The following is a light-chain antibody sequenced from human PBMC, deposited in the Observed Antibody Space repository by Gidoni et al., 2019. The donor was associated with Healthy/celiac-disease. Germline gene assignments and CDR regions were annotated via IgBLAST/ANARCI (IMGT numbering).Light chain of an antibody. CDR2: GNL. CDR3: QSYDSSLSGSVV. V-gene: IGLV1-40*01. Sequence: QSVLTQPPAVSGTPGQRVTISCTRSSSNIGAGYDVHCDQQLPGKAPKLLLYGNLNRPSVVPVRFSGSKSGTSASLAITGLQAEDEADYYCQSYDSSLSGSVVFGGGTKLTVL. CDR1: SSNIGAGYD. J-gene: IGLJ2*01.